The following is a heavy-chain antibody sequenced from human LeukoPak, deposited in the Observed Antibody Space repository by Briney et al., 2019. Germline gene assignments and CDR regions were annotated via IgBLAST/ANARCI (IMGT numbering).Heavy chain of an antibody. CDR2: IYYSGST. V-gene: IGHV4-59*08. Sequence: SETLSITCTVSGGSISSYYWSWIRQPPGKGLEWIGYIYYSGSTNYNPSLKSRVTISVDTSKNQFSLKLSSVTAADTAVYYCARGRRYFDYWGQGTLVTVSS. D-gene: IGHD1-26*01. CDR1: GGSISSYY. CDR3: ARGRRYFDY. J-gene: IGHJ4*02.